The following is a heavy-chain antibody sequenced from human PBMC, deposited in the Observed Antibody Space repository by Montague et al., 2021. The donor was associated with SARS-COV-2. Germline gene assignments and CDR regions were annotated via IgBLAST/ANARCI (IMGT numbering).Heavy chain of an antibody. J-gene: IGHJ3*02. D-gene: IGHD4-23*01. CDR2: NYYSGSN. CDR3: ARLSGDYGGTYDTFDI. Sequence: SETLSLTCTVSGGSISSRCYYWGWIRQPPGQGLEWIGSNYYSGSNYYDPSLKSRVTISVDTSKNQFSLKLSSAAAADTALYYCARLSGDYGGTYDTFDIWGQGTMVTVSS. V-gene: IGHV4-39*01. CDR1: GGSISSRCYY.